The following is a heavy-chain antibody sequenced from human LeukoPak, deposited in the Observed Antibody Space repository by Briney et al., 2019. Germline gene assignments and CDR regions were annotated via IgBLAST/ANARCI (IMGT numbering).Heavy chain of an antibody. CDR3: ARVIAVAGPYYYGMDV. V-gene: IGHV1-2*02. D-gene: IGHD6-19*01. Sequence: ASVKVSCKVSGYTFTGYYMHWVRQAPGQGLEWMGWINPNSGGTNYAQKFQGRVTMTRDTSISTAYMELSRLRSDDTAVYYCARVIAVAGPYYYGMDVWGQGTTVTVSS. CDR2: INPNSGGT. J-gene: IGHJ6*02. CDR1: GYTFTGYY.